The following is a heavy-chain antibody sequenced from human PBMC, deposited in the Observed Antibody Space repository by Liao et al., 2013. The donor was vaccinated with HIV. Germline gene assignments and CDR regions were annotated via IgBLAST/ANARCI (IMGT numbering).Heavy chain of an antibody. D-gene: IGHD3-22*01. Sequence: QLQESGPGLVKPSYTLSLTCNVSGGSISGYYWSWIRQPPGKGLEWLGYISYTGTTNYNSSLKPRVTISIDTSKNQFSLRLRSMNAADTARYYCARGGYFPLDPFDIWGQGAMVTVSS. CDR1: GGSISGYY. J-gene: IGHJ3*02. CDR3: ARGGYFPLDPFDI. V-gene: IGHV4-59*07. CDR2: ISYTGTT.